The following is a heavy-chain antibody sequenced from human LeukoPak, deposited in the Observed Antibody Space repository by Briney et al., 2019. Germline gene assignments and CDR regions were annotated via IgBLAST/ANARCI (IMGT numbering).Heavy chain of an antibody. CDR1: GFTFEDDA. Sequence: GGSLRLSCAASGFTFEDDARHWVPQDPGKSLQWVSLILGDGSSTNYADSVKGRFTISRDNSKNSLYLHMKSLRVEDTALYFCAKDRYSSSWYTIDYWGQGTLVTVSS. CDR3: AKDRYSSSWYTIDY. V-gene: IGHV3-43*02. D-gene: IGHD6-13*01. J-gene: IGHJ4*02. CDR2: ILGDGSST.